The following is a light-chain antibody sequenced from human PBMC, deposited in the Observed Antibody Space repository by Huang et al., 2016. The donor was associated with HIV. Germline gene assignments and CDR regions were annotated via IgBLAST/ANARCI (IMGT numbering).Light chain of an antibody. J-gene: IGKJ2*01. CDR3: QQYSKWPYT. V-gene: IGKV3-15*01. CDR2: GAS. Sequence: EIVMTQSPDTLSVSPGARATLSCRASESVSINLAWYQQRPGQAPRLLIHGASNRAAGIPARFSGSGSGAEFTLTISSLQSEDFALYYCQQYSKWPYTFGQGTKLEIK. CDR1: ESVSIN.